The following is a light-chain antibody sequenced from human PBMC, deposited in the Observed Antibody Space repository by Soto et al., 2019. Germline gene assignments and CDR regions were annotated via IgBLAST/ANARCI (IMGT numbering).Light chain of an antibody. Sequence: EIVLTQSPGTLSLSPGERATLSCRASQSVSSSYLAWYQQKPGQAPRLLIYGASSRATGIPDRFSGSGSGTDSTLTISRLEPEDFAVYYCQQYGSSPEWTFGQGTKVDIK. CDR2: GAS. CDR1: QSVSSSY. CDR3: QQYGSSPEWT. J-gene: IGKJ1*01. V-gene: IGKV3-20*01.